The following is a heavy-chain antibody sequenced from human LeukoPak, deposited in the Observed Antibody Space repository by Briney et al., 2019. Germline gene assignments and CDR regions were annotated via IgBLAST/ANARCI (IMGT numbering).Heavy chain of an antibody. Sequence: GGSLRLSCAASGFTFSSYGMHWVRQAPGKGLEWVAFIRYDGSNKYYADSVKGRFTISRDNAKNSLYLQMNSLRAEDTAVYYCARDFYVVRGVISPPYYYYGMDVWGQGTTVTVSS. CDR1: GFTFSSYG. CDR2: IRYDGSNK. CDR3: ARDFYVVRGVISPPYYYYGMDV. D-gene: IGHD3-10*01. J-gene: IGHJ6*02. V-gene: IGHV3-30*02.